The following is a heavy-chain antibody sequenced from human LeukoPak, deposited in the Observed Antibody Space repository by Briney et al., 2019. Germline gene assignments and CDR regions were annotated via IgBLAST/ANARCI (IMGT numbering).Heavy chain of an antibody. J-gene: IGHJ4*02. CDR2: ISGSGGST. D-gene: IGHD3-3*01. CDR1: GFTFSSYA. V-gene: IGHV3-23*01. Sequence: PGGSLRLSCAASGFTFSSYAMSWVRQAPGKGLEWVSAISGSGGSTYYADSVKGRFTISRDNSKNTLYLQMNSLRAEDTAVYYCAKFLERPGGRRYPSCFDYWGQGTLVTVSS. CDR3: AKFLERPGGRRYPSCFDY.